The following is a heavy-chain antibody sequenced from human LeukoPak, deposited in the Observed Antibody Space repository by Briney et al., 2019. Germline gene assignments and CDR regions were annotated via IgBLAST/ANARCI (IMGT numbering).Heavy chain of an antibody. Sequence: PSETLSLTCTVSGGSISSGGYYWSWIRQHPGEGLEWIGYIYYSGSTYYNPSLKSRVTISVDTSKNQFSLKLSSVTAADTAVYYCARDRVDHDGMDVWGQGTTVTVSS. D-gene: IGHD3-10*01. CDR3: ARDRVDHDGMDV. V-gene: IGHV4-31*03. J-gene: IGHJ6*02. CDR2: IYYSGST. CDR1: GGSISSGGYY.